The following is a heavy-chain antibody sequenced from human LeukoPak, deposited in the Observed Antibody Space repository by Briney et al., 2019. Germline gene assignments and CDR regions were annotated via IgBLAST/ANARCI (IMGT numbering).Heavy chain of an antibody. Sequence: SETLSLTCTVSGYSISSVYDWGWIRQPPGKGLEWIGSMYHSGSTNYNPSLKSRVTISVDTSKNQFFLRLSSVTAADTAVYYCARSGYYDSGGYFDYWGQGTLVTVSS. CDR2: MYHSGST. CDR1: GYSISSVYD. CDR3: ARSGYYDSGGYFDY. D-gene: IGHD3-22*01. J-gene: IGHJ4*02. V-gene: IGHV4-38-2*02.